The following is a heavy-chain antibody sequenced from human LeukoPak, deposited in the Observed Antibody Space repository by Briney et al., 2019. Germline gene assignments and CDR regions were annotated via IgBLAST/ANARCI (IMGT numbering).Heavy chain of an antibody. Sequence: GGSLRLSCAASGITFSSYAMSWVRQAPGKGLERVSGISGSGASTHYADSVKGRFTISRDNSKNTLYLQMNSLRAEDTAIYYCAKTLLGYWGQGTLVTVSS. CDR2: ISGSGAST. CDR1: GITFSSYA. CDR3: AKTLLGY. J-gene: IGHJ4*02. V-gene: IGHV3-23*01.